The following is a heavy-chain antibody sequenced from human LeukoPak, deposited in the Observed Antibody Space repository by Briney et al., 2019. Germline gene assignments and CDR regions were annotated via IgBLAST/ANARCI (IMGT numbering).Heavy chain of an antibody. CDR3: ARDLSSGWRGGFDY. CDR1: GFPFSSYE. J-gene: IGHJ4*02. V-gene: IGHV3-48*03. Sequence: GALGLSWAASGFPFSSYEMNWVRQAPGKGLEWVSYISSSGSTIYYADTVKGRFTISRDNAKNSLYLQMNSLRAEDTAVYYCARDLSSGWRGGFDYWGQGTLVTVSS. CDR2: ISSSGSTI. D-gene: IGHD6-19*01.